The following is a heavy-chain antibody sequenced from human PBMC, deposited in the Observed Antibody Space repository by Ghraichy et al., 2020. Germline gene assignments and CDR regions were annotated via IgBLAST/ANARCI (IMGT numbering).Heavy chain of an antibody. CDR1: GGSFSGYY. D-gene: IGHD6-13*01. Sequence: GSLSLTCAVYGGSFSGYYWSWIRQPPGKGLEWIGEINHSGNTNYNPSLKSRVTISVDMPKNQFSLKLSSVTAADTAVYYCARDLQQLVQGFYYWGQGTLVTVSS. V-gene: IGHV4-34*01. CDR3: ARDLQQLVQGFYY. CDR2: INHSGNT. J-gene: IGHJ4*02.